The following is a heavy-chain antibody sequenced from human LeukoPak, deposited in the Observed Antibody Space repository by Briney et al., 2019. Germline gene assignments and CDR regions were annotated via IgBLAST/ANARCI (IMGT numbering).Heavy chain of an antibody. D-gene: IGHD6-19*01. J-gene: IGHJ4*02. CDR1: GFTFSSYA. Sequence: QPGRSLRLSCAASGFTFSSYAMHWVRQAPGKGLEWVAVISYDGSNKYYADSVKGRFTISRDNSKNTLYLQMNSLRAEDTAVYYCARDRVGWYGDWGQGTLVTVSS. CDR3: ARDRVGWYGD. V-gene: IGHV3-30-3*01. CDR2: ISYDGSNK.